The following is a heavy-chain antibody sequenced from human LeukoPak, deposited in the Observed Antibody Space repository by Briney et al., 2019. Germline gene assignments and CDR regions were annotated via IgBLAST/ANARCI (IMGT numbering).Heavy chain of an antibody. CDR2: IYYSGNT. CDR3: VRENYSSGWYGIIDY. D-gene: IGHD6-19*01. Sequence: ASETQSLTCTGSGGTISNYYRSWIRQPPGKGLEWIGYIYYSGNTNYNPSLKSRVTISVDTSKNQFSLKLSSVTAADTAVYYCVRENYSSGWYGIIDYWGQGTLVTVSS. J-gene: IGHJ4*02. CDR1: GGTISNYY. V-gene: IGHV4-59*01.